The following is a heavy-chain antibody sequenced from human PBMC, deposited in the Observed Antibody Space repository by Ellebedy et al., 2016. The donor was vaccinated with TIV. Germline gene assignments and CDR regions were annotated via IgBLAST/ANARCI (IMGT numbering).Heavy chain of an antibody. CDR2: ISAYNGNT. V-gene: IGHV1-18*04. CDR3: ARSGGRFLEWLLYPVGYYFDY. Sequence: ASVKVSXXASGYTFTTYGMSWVRQAPGQGLEWMGWISAYNGNTNYAQKLQGRVTMTTDTSTSTAYMELRSLRSDDTAVYYCARSGGRFLEWLLYPVGYYFDYWGQGTLVTVSS. J-gene: IGHJ4*02. D-gene: IGHD3-3*01. CDR1: GYTFTTYG.